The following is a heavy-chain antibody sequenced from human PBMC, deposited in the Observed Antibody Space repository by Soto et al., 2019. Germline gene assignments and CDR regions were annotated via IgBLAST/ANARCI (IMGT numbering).Heavy chain of an antibody. J-gene: IGHJ6*02. D-gene: IGHD2-15*01. V-gene: IGHV3-21*01. CDR3: ARVSLYCSGGSCYPTYGMDV. CDR2: ISSSSSYI. CDR1: GFTFSSYS. Sequence: EVPLVESGGGLVKPGGSLRLSCATSGFTFSSYSMNWVRQAPGEGLEWVSSISSSSSYIYNADSVKGRFTISRDNTENSLHLQMNSLRAEDTAVYYCARVSLYCSGGSCYPTYGMDVWGQGTTVTVSS.